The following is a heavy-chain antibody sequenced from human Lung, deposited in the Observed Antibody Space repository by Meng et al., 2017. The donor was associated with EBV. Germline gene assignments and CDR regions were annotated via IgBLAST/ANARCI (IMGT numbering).Heavy chain of an antibody. V-gene: IGHV4-30-4*01. CDR1: GFPITTAGNF. CDR2: IYYSERT. CDR3: ARESSSSSGLPGP. Sequence: QLQESGPGLVQTSHTLSLTCAVAGFPITTAGNFGCCVRQPPGQGLEWIEHIYYSERTYYNPSLRSRLTISMETSQNYFPLRLSSVIAADTAVYYCARESSSSSGLPGPWGQGTLVTVSS. D-gene: IGHD6-6*01. J-gene: IGHJ5*02.